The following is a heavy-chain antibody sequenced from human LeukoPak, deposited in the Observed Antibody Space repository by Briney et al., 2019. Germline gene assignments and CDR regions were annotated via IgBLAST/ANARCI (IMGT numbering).Heavy chain of an antibody. CDR2: TSGSGGST. J-gene: IGHJ6*04. Sequence: GGSLRLSCAASGFTFSSYAMSWVRQAPGKGLEWVSATSGSGGSTYYADSVKGRFTISRDNSKNTLYLQMNSLRAEDTAVYYCAKGGVVPAAMYYYYGMDVWGKGTTVTVSS. V-gene: IGHV3-23*01. CDR1: GFTFSSYA. CDR3: AKGGVVPAAMYYYYGMDV. D-gene: IGHD2-2*01.